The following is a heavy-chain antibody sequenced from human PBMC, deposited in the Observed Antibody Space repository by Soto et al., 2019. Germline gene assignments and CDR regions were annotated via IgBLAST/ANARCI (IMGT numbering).Heavy chain of an antibody. CDR2: VAASGST. Sequence: SETLSLTCTVSGGSISGFFWTWVRQPPGMPLEGLGHVAASGSTAYNPSLRSRLSLSLDVSKNRFSLVLTSVTAADTATYFCARGGSTHYYYGLDVWGQGTTVTVSS. CDR1: GGSISGFF. V-gene: IGHV4-4*07. J-gene: IGHJ6*02. CDR3: ARGGSTHYYYGLDV.